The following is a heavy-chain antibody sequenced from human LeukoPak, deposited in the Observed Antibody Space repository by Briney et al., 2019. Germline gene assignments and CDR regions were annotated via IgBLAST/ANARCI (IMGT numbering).Heavy chain of an antibody. D-gene: IGHD3-16*01. Sequence: GGSLRLSCAASGFTFSSYWMNWARQAPGKGLEWVASINHNGNVNYYVDSVKGRFTISRDNAKNSLYQQMSNLRAEDTAVYFCARGGGLDVWGQGATVTVSS. CDR1: GFTFSSYW. CDR2: INHNGNVN. V-gene: IGHV3-7*03. J-gene: IGHJ6*02. CDR3: ARGGGLDV.